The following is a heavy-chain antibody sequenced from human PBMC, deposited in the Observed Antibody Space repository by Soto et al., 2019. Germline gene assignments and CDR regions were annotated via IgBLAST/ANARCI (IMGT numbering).Heavy chain of an antibody. J-gene: IGHJ5*02. D-gene: IGHD3-10*01. V-gene: IGHV1-69*02. CDR3: ARGSTIVRGATSWFDP. Sequence: QVQLVQSGAEVKKPGSSVKVSCKASGGTFSRYTINWVRQAPGQGLEWMGRIIPIAAIANYTQTFQGRVSFRVHKSSPKGYMDLSSLRSHDTGVYCCARGSTIVRGATSWFDPWGQGALVTVSS. CDR2: IIPIAAIA. CDR1: GGTFSRYT.